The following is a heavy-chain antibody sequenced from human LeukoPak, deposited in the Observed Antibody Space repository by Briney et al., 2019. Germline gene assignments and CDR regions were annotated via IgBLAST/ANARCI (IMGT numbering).Heavy chain of an antibody. CDR1: GYSISSGYY. D-gene: IGHD5-24*01. CDR3: ARDGDGYNYGSFDY. J-gene: IGHJ4*02. CDR2: IYHSGST. V-gene: IGHV4-38-2*02. Sequence: SETLSLTCTVSGYSISSGYYWGWTRQPPGKGLEWIGGIYHSGSTYYNPSLKSRVTISVDTSKNQFSLKLSSVTAADTAVYYCARDGDGYNYGSFDYWGQGTLVTVSS.